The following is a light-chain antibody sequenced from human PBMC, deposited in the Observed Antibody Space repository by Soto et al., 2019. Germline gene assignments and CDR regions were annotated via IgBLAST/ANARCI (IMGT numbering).Light chain of an antibody. CDR2: EVT. V-gene: IGLV2-8*01. Sequence: QSALTQPPSASGSPGQSVTISCTGTSSDIGLYNYVSWYQQHPGKAPKLMIYEVTKRPSGVPDRFSGSKSGNTASPTVSGLQGEDEADYYCSSYAGSNNYVIFGGGTKLTVL. CDR3: SSYAGSNNYVI. CDR1: SSDIGLYNY. J-gene: IGLJ2*01.